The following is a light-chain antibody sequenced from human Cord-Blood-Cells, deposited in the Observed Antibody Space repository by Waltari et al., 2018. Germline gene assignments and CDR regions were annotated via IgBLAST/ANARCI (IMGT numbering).Light chain of an antibody. CDR2: GAS. J-gene: IGKJ1*01. CDR3: QQYNNWPRT. Sequence: EIVMTQSPATLSVSPGDRATPSCRASQSVSSNLAWYQQKPGHAPRLLIYGASTRATGIPARFSGSGSGTEFTLTISSLQSEDFAVYYCQQYNNWPRTFGQGTKVEIK. V-gene: IGKV3-15*01. CDR1: QSVSSN.